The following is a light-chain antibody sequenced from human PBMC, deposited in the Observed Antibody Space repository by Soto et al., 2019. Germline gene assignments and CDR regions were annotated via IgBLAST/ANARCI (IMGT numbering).Light chain of an antibody. J-gene: IGKJ2*01. CDR1: QTISSW. V-gene: IGKV1-5*03. CDR3: QQYNTYSYT. CDR2: KAS. Sequence: DIPMTQSPSTLSASVGDRVTITCRASQTISSWLAWYQQKPGTAPQLLIYKASTLESGVPSRFSGSGSGTEFTLTISSLHPDDFATYYCQQYNTYSYTFGQGTKVEIK.